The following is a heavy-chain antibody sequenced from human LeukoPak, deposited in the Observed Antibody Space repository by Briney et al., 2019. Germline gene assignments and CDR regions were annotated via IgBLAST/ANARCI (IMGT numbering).Heavy chain of an antibody. V-gene: IGHV4-61*09. D-gene: IGHD6-19*01. CDR3: ARAGGSVGWYGTIDS. CDR2: LYTSGTT. CDR1: GGSISSGSYY. J-gene: IGHJ4*02. Sequence: SDTLSLTCTVSGGSISSGSYYWTWIRQPAGKGLEWIGHLYTSGTTSYNPSLQSRVTISADTSKHQFSLRLTSVTAADTAVYYCARAGGSVGWYGTIDSWGQGTLVTVSS.